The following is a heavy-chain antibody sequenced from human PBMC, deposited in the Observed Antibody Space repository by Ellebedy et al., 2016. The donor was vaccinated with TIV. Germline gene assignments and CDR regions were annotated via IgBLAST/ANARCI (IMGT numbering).Heavy chain of an antibody. CDR2: ISAYNGNT. Sequence: AASVKVSCKASGYTFTSYGISWVRQAPGQGLEWMGWISAYNGNTNYAQKLQGRVTMTTDTSTSTAYMELRSLRSDDTAVYYCARGKRTVVVVATQSLHYWGQGTLVTVSS. J-gene: IGHJ4*02. V-gene: IGHV1-18*01. D-gene: IGHD2-15*01. CDR3: ARGKRTVVVVATQSLHY. CDR1: GYTFTSYG.